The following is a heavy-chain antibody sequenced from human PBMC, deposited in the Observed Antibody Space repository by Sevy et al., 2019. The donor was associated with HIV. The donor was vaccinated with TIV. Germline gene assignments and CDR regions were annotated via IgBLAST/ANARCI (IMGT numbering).Heavy chain of an antibody. CDR1: GFTLSTHV. V-gene: IGHV3-30*03. CDR3: ARDPRLYGDNVEGFDS. J-gene: IGHJ4*02. D-gene: IGHD4-17*01. CDR2: ISYDESTK. Sequence: GGFLRLSCEVSGFTLSTHVMHCVRQAPGKGLDWVAAISYDESTKYYADSVKGRFTISGENSKNPLFLQMKSLTPEVTAVYYCARDPRLYGDNVEGFDSWGQGTMVSVSS.